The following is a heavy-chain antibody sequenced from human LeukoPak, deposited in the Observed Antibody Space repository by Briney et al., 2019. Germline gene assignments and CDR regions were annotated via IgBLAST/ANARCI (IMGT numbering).Heavy chain of an antibody. CDR1: GGTFSSYA. V-gene: IGHV1-69*04. J-gene: IGHJ4*02. D-gene: IGHD2-15*01. CDR2: IIPILGIA. CDR3: ARDTEYCSGGSCPKTEFDY. Sequence: SVTVSCKASGGTFSSYAISWVRQAPGQGLEWMGRIIPILGIANYAQKFQGRVTITADKSTSTAYMELSSLRSEDTAVYYCARDTEYCSGGSCPKTEFDYWGQGTLVTVSS.